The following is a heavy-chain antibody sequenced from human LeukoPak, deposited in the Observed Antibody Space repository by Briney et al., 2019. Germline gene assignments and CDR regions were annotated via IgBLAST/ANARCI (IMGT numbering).Heavy chain of an antibody. CDR2: IYTSGST. D-gene: IGHD1-26*01. Sequence: SSETLSLTCTVSGGSISSYYWSWIRQPAGKGLEWIGRIYTSGSTNYNHSLKSRVTMSVDTSKNQFSLKLSSVTAADTAVYYCASGGLYSGSYYVDYWGQGTLVTVSS. CDR1: GGSISSYY. CDR3: ASGGLYSGSYYVDY. J-gene: IGHJ4*02. V-gene: IGHV4-4*07.